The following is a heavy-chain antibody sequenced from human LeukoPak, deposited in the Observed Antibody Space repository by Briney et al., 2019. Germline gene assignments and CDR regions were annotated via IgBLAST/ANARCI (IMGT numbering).Heavy chain of an antibody. CDR2: INTNTGNP. CDR3: ASRGPGYCTNGVCYNAFDI. D-gene: IGHD2-8*01. V-gene: IGHV7-4-1*02. CDR1: GGTFSSYA. J-gene: IGHJ3*02. Sequence: ASVKVSCKASGGTFSSYAMNWVRQAPGQGLEWMGWINTNTGNPTYAQGFTGRFVFSLDTSVSTAYLQISSLKAEDTAAYYCASRGPGYCTNGVCYNAFDIWGQGTMVTVSS.